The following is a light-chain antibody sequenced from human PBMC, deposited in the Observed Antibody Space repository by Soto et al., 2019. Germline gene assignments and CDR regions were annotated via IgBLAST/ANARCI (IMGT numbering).Light chain of an antibody. V-gene: IGKV3-11*01. J-gene: IGKJ1*01. CDR2: DAS. Sequence: EIVLTQSPATLSLSPGERATLSCRASQSVSSYLAWYQQKPGQAPRLLIDDASNRATGIPARFSGSGSGTDFTLTISRLEPEDFAVYYCQQRSDWPLTWTFGQGTKVEIK. CDR3: QQRSDWPLTWT. CDR1: QSVSSY.